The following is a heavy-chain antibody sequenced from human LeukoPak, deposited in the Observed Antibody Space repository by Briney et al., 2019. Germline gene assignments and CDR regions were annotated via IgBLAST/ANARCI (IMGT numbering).Heavy chain of an antibody. V-gene: IGHV5-51*01. CDR1: GYSFTSYL. Sequence: GESLKISRQGSGYSFTSYLIGWVRQIPGKGPEGNGMIYPGDSDTRSSPSVQGQVPISADQSISTAYLQWSSLKASDTAMYYCARLPRRGYSSGYSFDYWGQGTLVTVSS. J-gene: IGHJ4*02. D-gene: IGHD3-22*01. CDR2: IYPGDSDT. CDR3: ARLPRRGYSSGYSFDY.